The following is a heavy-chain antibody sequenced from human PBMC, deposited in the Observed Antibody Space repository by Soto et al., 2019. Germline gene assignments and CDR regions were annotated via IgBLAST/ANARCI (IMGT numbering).Heavy chain of an antibody. CDR1: GGSFSGYY. V-gene: IGHV4-34*01. J-gene: IGHJ4*01. Sequence: SETLSLTCAVYGGSFSGYYWTWIRQPPGKGLEWIGEINHSGSTNYNPSLKIRVIISVDSSRNQFSLKLISVIAADSAVYYCGRELHQFGVVKIFDYWGYGTLVIVSS. CDR2: INHSGST. CDR3: GRELHQFGVVKIFDY. D-gene: IGHD3-3*01.